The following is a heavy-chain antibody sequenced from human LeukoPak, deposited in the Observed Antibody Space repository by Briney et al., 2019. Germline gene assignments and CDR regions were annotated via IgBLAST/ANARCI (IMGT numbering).Heavy chain of an antibody. V-gene: IGHV3-33*01. J-gene: IGHJ6*02. Sequence: PGGSLRLSCAASGITFRSYGMHWVRQAPGKGLEWVAFIWYDGSNKYYADSVKGRFTISRDNSRNTLYLQMNSLRAEDTAVYYCARDAVDTANAVWGQGTTVTVSS. CDR1: GITFRSYG. CDR3: ARDAVDTANAV. D-gene: IGHD5-18*01. CDR2: IWYDGSNK.